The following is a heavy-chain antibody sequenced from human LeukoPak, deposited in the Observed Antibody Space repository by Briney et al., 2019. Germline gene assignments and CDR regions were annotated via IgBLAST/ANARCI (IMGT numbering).Heavy chain of an antibody. Sequence: GGSLRLSCAASGFTFSSSWMHWVRQAPGKGLVWVSRINSDGSSTSYADSVKGRFTISRDNAKNTLYLQMNSLRAEDTAVYYCVRALRFLEWALTYYYGMDVWGQGTTVTVSS. CDR2: INSDGSST. CDR3: VRALRFLEWALTYYYGMDV. V-gene: IGHV3-74*01. D-gene: IGHD3-3*01. CDR1: GFTFSSSW. J-gene: IGHJ6*02.